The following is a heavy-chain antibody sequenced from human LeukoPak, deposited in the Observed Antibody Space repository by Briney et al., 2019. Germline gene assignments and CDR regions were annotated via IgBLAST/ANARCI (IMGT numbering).Heavy chain of an antibody. D-gene: IGHD6-13*01. CDR1: GSTFSDYY. Sequence: PGGSLRLSCAASGSTFSDYYMSWIRQAPGKGLEWVSYISSSGSTIYYADSVKGRFTISRDNAKNSLYLQMNSLRAEDTAVYYCARCVAAAGTNYPPDYWGQGTLVTVSS. CDR2: ISSSGSTI. CDR3: ARCVAAAGTNYPPDY. J-gene: IGHJ4*02. V-gene: IGHV3-11*04.